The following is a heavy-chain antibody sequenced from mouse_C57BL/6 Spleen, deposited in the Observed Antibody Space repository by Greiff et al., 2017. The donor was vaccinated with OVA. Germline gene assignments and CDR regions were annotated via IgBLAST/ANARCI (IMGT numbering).Heavy chain of an antibody. CDR1: GYTFTSYW. CDR2: IHPNSGST. CDR3: ARAPAYYSNYDYAMDY. D-gene: IGHD2-5*01. J-gene: IGHJ4*01. V-gene: IGHV1-64*01. Sequence: QVQLQQPGAELVKPGASVKLSCKASGYTFTSYWMHWVKQRPGQGLEWIGMIHPNSGSTNYNEKFKSKATLTVDKSSSTAYMQLSSLTSEDSVVYYGARAPAYYSNYDYAMDYWGQGTSVTVSS.